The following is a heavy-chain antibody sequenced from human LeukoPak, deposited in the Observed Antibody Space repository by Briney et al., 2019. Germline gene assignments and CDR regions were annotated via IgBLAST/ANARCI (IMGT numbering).Heavy chain of an antibody. CDR2: IHPTGGST. Sequence: ASVKVSCKASGYTFPSYFTHWVRQAPGQGLEWMGIIHPTGGSTTYAQKFQGRVTMTRDTSTSTVYMELSSLRSDDTAVYYCARTAARRFDYWGQGTLVTVSS. V-gene: IGHV1-46*01. J-gene: IGHJ4*02. D-gene: IGHD6-6*01. CDR3: ARTAARRFDY. CDR1: GYTFPSYF.